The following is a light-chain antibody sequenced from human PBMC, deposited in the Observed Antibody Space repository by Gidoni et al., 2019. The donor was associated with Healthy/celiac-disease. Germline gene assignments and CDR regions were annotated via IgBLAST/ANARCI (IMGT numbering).Light chain of an antibody. Sequence: EIVLTQSPATLSLSPGERATLSCRASQSVSSYLAWYQQKPGQAPRLLIYDASNRATGIPARFSGSGSRTDFTLTISSLEPEDFAVYYCQQRSNWPPVMYTFGQGTKLEIK. J-gene: IGKJ2*01. V-gene: IGKV3-11*01. CDR1: QSVSSY. CDR3: QQRSNWPPVMYT. CDR2: DAS.